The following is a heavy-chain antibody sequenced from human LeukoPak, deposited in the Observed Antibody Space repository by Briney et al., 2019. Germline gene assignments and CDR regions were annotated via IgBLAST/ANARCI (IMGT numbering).Heavy chain of an antibody. V-gene: IGHV4-39*07. Sequence: SETLSLTCTVSGDSFTSVTDYWAWIRQPPGKGLEWIGSIYYSGSTYYNPSLKSRVTISVDTSKNQFSLKLSSVTAADTAVYYCARGDYDILTGYPPSSWFDPWGQGTLVTVSS. J-gene: IGHJ5*02. CDR2: IYYSGST. CDR1: GDSFTSVTDY. D-gene: IGHD3-9*01. CDR3: ARGDYDILTGYPPSSWFDP.